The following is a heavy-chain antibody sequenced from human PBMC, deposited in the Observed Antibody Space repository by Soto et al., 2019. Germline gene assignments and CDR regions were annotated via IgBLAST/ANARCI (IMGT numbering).Heavy chain of an antibody. D-gene: IGHD3-22*01. V-gene: IGHV3-21*01. CDR2: ISSSSSYI. CDR1: GFTFSSYS. CDR3: ASAEYYYDTSGWYY. Sequence: EVQLVESGGGLVKPGGSLRLSCAASGFTFSSYSMNWVRQAPGKGLEWVSSISSSSSYIYYADSVKGRFTISRDNATNSLYLQMNSLRAEDTALYYCASAEYYYDTSGWYYWGQGTLVTVSS. J-gene: IGHJ4*02.